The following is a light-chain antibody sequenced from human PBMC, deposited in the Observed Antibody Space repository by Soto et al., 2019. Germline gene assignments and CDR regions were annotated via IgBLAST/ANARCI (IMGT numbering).Light chain of an antibody. V-gene: IGLV2-14*01. Sequence: QSALTQPVSVSGSPGQSITISCTGSSSDVGAYYFVSWYHHRPGKAPKLILYEVTTRPSGISSRFSGSKSGNTASLTISGLQADDEAYYYCTSYSSSSTFYVFGTGTKVTV. CDR1: SSDVGAYYF. J-gene: IGLJ1*01. CDR3: TSYSSSSTFYV. CDR2: EVT.